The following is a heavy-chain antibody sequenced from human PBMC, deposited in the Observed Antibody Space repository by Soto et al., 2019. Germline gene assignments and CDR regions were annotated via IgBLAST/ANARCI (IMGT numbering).Heavy chain of an antibody. J-gene: IGHJ5*02. V-gene: IGHV4-34*01. CDR1: GGSFSGYY. D-gene: IGHD5-18*01. CDR3: ARGTFWIQLWLISVWFDP. CDR2: INHSGST. Sequence: SETLSLTCAVYGGSFSGYYWSWIRQPPGKGLEWIGQINHSGSTNYNPSLKSRVTISVDTSKNQFSLKLSSVTAADTAVYYCARGTFWIQLWLISVWFDPWGQGTLVPVSS.